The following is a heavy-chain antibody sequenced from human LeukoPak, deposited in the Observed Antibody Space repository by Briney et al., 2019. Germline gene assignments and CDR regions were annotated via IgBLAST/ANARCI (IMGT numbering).Heavy chain of an antibody. Sequence: GASAKVSCKASGGSFSTSGFIWVRQAPGQGLEWMGGVIPIYGTPSYAQKFQGRVTITTDESTSTAYMELSSLRSEDTAVYYCARDHWGIVENGYDYFYYDMDVWGQGTTVTVSS. D-gene: IGHD7-27*01. CDR3: ARDHWGIVENGYDYFYYDMDV. V-gene: IGHV1-69*05. CDR2: VIPIYGTP. CDR1: GGSFSTSG. J-gene: IGHJ6*02.